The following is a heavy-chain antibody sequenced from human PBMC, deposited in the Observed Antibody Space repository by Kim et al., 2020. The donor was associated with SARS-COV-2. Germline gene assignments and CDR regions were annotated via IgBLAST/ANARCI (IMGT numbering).Heavy chain of an antibody. J-gene: IGHJ4*02. Sequence: SETLSLTCAVYGGSFSGYYWSWIRQPPGKGLEWIGEINHSGSTNYNPSLKSRVTISVDTSKNQFSLKLSSVTAADTAVYYCARGRRYFDWLLGVYFDYWGQGTLVTVSS. CDR3: ARGRRYFDWLLGVYFDY. D-gene: IGHD3-9*01. V-gene: IGHV4-34*01. CDR1: GGSFSGYY. CDR2: INHSGST.